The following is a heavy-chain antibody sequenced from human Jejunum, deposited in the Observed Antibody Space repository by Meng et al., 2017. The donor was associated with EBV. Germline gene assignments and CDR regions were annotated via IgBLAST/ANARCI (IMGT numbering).Heavy chain of an antibody. CDR2: IYYSGSA. Sequence: LQLRGSGSGLVKPLETLSRTCAVSGGSISIGGYSWHWIRQPPGKGLQWIGYIYYSGSAFYNPSLKSRVTLSVDRSKNQFSLNLSSVTAADTAVYYCARGAYFDYWGQGTLVTVSS. CDR1: GGSISIGGYS. J-gene: IGHJ4*02. V-gene: IGHV4-30-2*01. CDR3: ARGAYFDY.